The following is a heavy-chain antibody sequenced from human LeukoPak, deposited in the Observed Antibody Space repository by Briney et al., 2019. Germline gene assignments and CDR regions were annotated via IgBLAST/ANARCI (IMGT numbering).Heavy chain of an antibody. V-gene: IGHV3-7*01. J-gene: IGHJ4*02. Sequence: DSVKGRFTISRDNAKNSLSLQMNSLRAEDTAVYYCARRGGRYIDYWGQGTLVTVPS. CDR3: ARRGGRYIDY. D-gene: IGHD1-26*01.